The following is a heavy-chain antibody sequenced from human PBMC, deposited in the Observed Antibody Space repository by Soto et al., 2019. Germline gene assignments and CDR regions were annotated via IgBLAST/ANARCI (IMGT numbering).Heavy chain of an antibody. CDR2: IYYSGST. V-gene: IGHV4-39*01. CDR3: ARQYDYVWGSYLP. J-gene: IGHJ5*02. D-gene: IGHD3-16*01. CDR1: GGSISSSSYY. Sequence: PSETLSLTCTVSGGSISSSSYYWGWIRQPPGKGLEWIGSIYYSGSTYYNPSLKSRVTISVDTSKNQFSLKLSSVTAADTAVYYCARQYDYVWGSYLPWGQGTLVTVSS.